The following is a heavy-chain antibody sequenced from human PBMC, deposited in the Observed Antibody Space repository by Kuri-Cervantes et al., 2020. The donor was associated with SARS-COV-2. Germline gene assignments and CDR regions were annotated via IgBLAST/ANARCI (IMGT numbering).Heavy chain of an antibody. CDR3: EWGAAGVWVYAFDI. D-gene: IGHD6-13*01. CDR2: IKSKTDGGTT. J-gene: IGHJ3*02. V-gene: IGHV3-15*01. CDR1: GFTFSNAW. Sequence: GGSLRLSCAASGFTFSNAWMSWVRQAPGKGLEWVGRIKSKTDGGTTDYAAPVKGRFTISRDDSKNTLYLQMNSLKTEDTAVYYCEWGAAGVWVYAFDIWGQGTMVTVSS.